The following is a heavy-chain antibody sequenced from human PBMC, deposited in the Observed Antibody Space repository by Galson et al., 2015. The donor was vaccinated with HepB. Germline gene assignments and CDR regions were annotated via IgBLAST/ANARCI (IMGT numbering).Heavy chain of an antibody. CDR1: GFTFSNAW. CDR2: IKSKTDGGTT. CDR3: TTDDQNKWLVRNYYYYGMDV. D-gene: IGHD6-19*01. Sequence: SLRLSCAASGFTFSNAWMSWVRQAPGKGLEWVGRIKSKTDGGTTDYAAPVKGRFTISRDDSKNTLYLQMNSLKTEDTAVYYCTTDDQNKWLVRNYYYYGMDVWGQGTTVTVSS. J-gene: IGHJ6*02. V-gene: IGHV3-15*01.